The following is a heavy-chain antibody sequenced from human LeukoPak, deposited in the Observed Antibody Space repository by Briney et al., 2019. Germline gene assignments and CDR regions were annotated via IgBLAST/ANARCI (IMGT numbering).Heavy chain of an antibody. V-gene: IGHV4-38-2*02. CDR3: ARGYSSSWYPNWFDP. Sequence: SETLSLTCTVSGYSISSGYYWGWIRQPPGKGLEWIGSIYHSGSSYYNPSLNSRVTISVDTSKNQFSLKLSSVTAADTAVYYRARGYSSSWYPNWFDPWGQGTLVTVSS. CDR2: IYHSGSS. J-gene: IGHJ5*02. D-gene: IGHD6-13*01. CDR1: GYSISSGYY.